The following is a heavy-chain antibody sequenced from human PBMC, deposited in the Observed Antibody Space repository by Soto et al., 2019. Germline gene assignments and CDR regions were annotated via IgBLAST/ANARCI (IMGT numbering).Heavy chain of an antibody. D-gene: IGHD4-17*01. CDR1: GFTFSSYG. CDR3: ARDYGDYEVSAGGMDV. CDR2: IWYDGSNK. V-gene: IGHV3-33*01. Sequence: QVQLVESGGGVVQPGRSLRLSCAASGFTFSSYGMHWVRQAPGKGLEGVAVIWYDGSNKYYADSVKGRFTISRDNSKNTLYLQMNSLRAEDTAVYYCARDYGDYEVSAGGMDVWGQGTTVTVSS. J-gene: IGHJ6*02.